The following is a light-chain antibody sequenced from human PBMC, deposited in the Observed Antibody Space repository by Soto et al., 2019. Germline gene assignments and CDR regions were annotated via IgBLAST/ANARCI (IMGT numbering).Light chain of an antibody. J-gene: IGLJ2*01. Sequence: SYELTQPPSVSVSPGQTASITCSGDKLGDKYTCWYQQKPGQSPVLVIYQHSHRPSGIPERFSGSNSGNTATLTISGTQAMDEADYYCQAWDSSTDVVFFGGTKLTVL. CDR2: QHS. CDR1: KLGDKY. V-gene: IGLV3-1*01. CDR3: QAWDSSTDVV.